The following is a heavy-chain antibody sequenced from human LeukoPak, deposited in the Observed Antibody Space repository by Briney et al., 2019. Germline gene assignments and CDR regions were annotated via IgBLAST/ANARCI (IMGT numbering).Heavy chain of an antibody. J-gene: IGHJ4*02. Sequence: GGSLRLSCAASGFTFSSYAMSWVRQAPGKGLEWVSAISGSGGSTYYADSVKGRFTISRDNSKNTLYLQMNSLRAEDTAVYYCAKVARLLWFGELLFLDYWGQGTRVTVSS. V-gene: IGHV3-23*01. CDR3: AKVARLLWFGELLFLDY. D-gene: IGHD3-10*01. CDR2: ISGSGGST. CDR1: GFTFSSYA.